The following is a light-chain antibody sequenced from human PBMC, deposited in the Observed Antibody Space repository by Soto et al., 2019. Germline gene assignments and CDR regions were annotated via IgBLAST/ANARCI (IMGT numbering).Light chain of an antibody. CDR1: SSNIGSYY. CDR2: RNN. Sequence: QAVLTQPPSASGTPGQRVTISCSGSSSNIGSYYVYWYQQLPGAAPKLLIYRNNQRPSGVPDRFSGSKSGTAASLAIRGLRSEDEADYYCAAWDDSLSVLFGGGTKVTVL. J-gene: IGLJ2*01. V-gene: IGLV1-47*01. CDR3: AAWDDSLSVL.